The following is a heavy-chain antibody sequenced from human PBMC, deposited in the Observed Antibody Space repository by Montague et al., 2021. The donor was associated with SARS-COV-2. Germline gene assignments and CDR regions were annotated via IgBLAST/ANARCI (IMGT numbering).Heavy chain of an antibody. Sequence: TLSLTCTVSGVSISSGSYYWNWIRQHPGKGLEWIGYIHYSGSTYYTPSLQSRVAISVDTSKNEFSLKMTSVTAADTAVYYCARAGDEGYCFDYWGQGPLVTVSS. CDR3: ARAGDEGYCFDY. D-gene: IGHD7-27*01. CDR2: IHYSGST. CDR1: GVSISSGSYY. J-gene: IGHJ4*02. V-gene: IGHV4-31*03.